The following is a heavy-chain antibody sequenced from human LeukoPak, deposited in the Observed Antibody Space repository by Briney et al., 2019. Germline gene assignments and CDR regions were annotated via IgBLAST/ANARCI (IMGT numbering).Heavy chain of an antibody. CDR2: ISGSGGST. CDR1: GFTFSSYA. Sequence: GGSLRLSCAASGFTFSSYAMSWVRQAPGKGLEWVSAISGSGGSTYYADSVKGRFTISRDNSKNTLYLQMNSLRAEDTAVYYCAKDSNYYDSSGYWYYFDYWGQGTLVTVSS. V-gene: IGHV3-23*01. J-gene: IGHJ4*02. CDR3: AKDSNYYDSSGYWYYFDY. D-gene: IGHD3-22*01.